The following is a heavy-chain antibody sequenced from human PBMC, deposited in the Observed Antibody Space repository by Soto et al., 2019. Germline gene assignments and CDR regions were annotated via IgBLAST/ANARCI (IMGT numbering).Heavy chain of an antibody. CDR1: GFTSSNPC. J-gene: IGHJ3*02. Sequence: HPGVPLRLPYTASGFTSSNPCMSWVSQAPGKGLEWVANIKQDGSEKYYVDSVKGRFTISRDNAKNSLYQQMNSLRAEDTAVYYCANLYCSGGSCYSGAFDIWGQGTMVTVSS. D-gene: IGHD2-15*01. CDR3: ANLYCSGGSCYSGAFDI. CDR2: IKQDGSEK. V-gene: IGHV3-7*01.